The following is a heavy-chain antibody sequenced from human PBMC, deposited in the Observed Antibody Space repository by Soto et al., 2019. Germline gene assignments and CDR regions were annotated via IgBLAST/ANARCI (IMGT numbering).Heavy chain of an antibody. CDR1: GFTVTSTR. Sequence: PGGSLRLSCAASGFTVTSTRMSWVRQAPGKGLEWVSTIYNNDNTYYRDSVKGRFTISRDNSKNALSLQMNSLRDEDTAIYYCLRERVGQIWEFWGQGTLVTVSS. CDR3: LRERVGQIWEF. J-gene: IGHJ4*02. V-gene: IGHV3-66*01. CDR2: IYNNDNT. D-gene: IGHD3-10*01.